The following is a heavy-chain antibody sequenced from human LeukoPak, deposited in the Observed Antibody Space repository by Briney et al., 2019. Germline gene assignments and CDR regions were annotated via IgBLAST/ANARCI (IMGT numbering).Heavy chain of an antibody. CDR3: ATATVTTSNTAFDY. V-gene: IGHV3-21*01. CDR2: ISSSSSYI. CDR1: GFTFSSYS. D-gene: IGHD4-17*01. Sequence: GGSLRLSCAASGFTFSSYSMNWVRQAPGKGLEWVSSISSSSSYIYYADSVKGRFTISRDNAKNSLYLQMNSLRAEDTAVYYCATATVTTSNTAFDYWGQGTLVTVSS. J-gene: IGHJ4*02.